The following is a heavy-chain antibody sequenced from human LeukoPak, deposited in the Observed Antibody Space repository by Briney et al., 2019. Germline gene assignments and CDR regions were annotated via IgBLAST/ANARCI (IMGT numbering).Heavy chain of an antibody. V-gene: IGHV4-34*01. CDR3: ARELAARPEGFDY. Sequence: SETLSLTCAVYGGSFSGYYWSWIRQPPGKGLEWIGEINHSGSTNYNPSLKSRVTISVDTSKNQFSLKLSSVTAADTAVYYCARELAARPEGFDYWGQGARVTVSS. CDR1: GGSFSGYY. CDR2: INHSGST. J-gene: IGHJ4*02. D-gene: IGHD6-6*01.